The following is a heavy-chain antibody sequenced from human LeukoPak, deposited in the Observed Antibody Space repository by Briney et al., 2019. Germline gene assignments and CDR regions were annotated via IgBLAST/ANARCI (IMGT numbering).Heavy chain of an antibody. D-gene: IGHD2-2*01. Sequence: ASVTVSCKASGYTFTSYGITWVRQAPGQGLEWMGWISVYKGNTSYTQEHQGRVTMTADTSTSTACMELRSLRSDDSAVYYCARSEFVVIPAVTRYFDYWGQGTLVTVSS. CDR1: GYTFTSYG. J-gene: IGHJ4*02. V-gene: IGHV1-18*01. CDR2: ISVYKGNT. CDR3: ARSEFVVIPAVTRYFDY.